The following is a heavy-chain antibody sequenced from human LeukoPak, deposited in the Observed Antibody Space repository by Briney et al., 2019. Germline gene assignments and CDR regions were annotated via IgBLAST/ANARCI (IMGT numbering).Heavy chain of an antibody. J-gene: IGHJ4*02. CDR2: INHSGST. D-gene: IGHD3-16*02. V-gene: IGHV4-34*01. Sequence: SETLSLTCAVYGGSFSGYYWSWIRQPPGKGLEWIGGINHSGSTNYNPSLKSRVTISVDTSKNQFSLKLSSVTAADTAVYYCARVFDYDYVWGSYRFHYYFDYWGQGTLVAVSS. CDR1: GGSFSGYY. CDR3: ARVFDYDYVWGSYRFHYYFDY.